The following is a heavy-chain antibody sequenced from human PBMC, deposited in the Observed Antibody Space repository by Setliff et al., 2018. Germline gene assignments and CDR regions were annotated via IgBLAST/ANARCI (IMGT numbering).Heavy chain of an antibody. CDR1: GYSFTTYW. D-gene: IGHD2-21*02. CDR3: VRPQVVTAHYWYFDL. V-gene: IGHV5-51*01. CDR2: IYLGDSDT. J-gene: IGHJ2*01. Sequence: PGESLKISCKGSGYSFTTYWIGWVRQMPGKGLECMGIIYLGDSDTRYSPSFQGQVTISADKSISTAYLQWSSLKASDTAMYYCVRPQVVTAHYWYFDLWGRGTQVTVSS.